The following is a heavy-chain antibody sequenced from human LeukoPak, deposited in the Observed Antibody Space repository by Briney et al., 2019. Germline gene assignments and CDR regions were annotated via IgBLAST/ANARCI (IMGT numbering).Heavy chain of an antibody. D-gene: IGHD3-22*01. Sequence: SETLSLTCTVSGGSISSGDYDWSWIRQPPGKGLEWIGYIYYSGSTYYNPSLKSRVTISVDTSKNQFSLKLSSVTAADTAVYYCARLDVGYYDSSGYYFDYWGQGTLVTVSS. CDR3: ARLDVGYYDSSGYYFDY. CDR2: IYYSGST. CDR1: GGSISSGDYD. V-gene: IGHV4-30-4*08. J-gene: IGHJ4*02.